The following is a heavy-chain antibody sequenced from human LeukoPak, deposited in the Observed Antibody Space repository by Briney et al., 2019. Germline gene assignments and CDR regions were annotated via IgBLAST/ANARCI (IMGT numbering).Heavy chain of an antibody. Sequence: PGGSLRLSCAASGFTFSSYWMSWVRQAPGKGLEWVANIQQDGSEKYYVDSVKGRFTISRDDAKNSLYLQMNSLRAEGTAMYYCARGRRSDSSGPPYFDYWGQGTLVTVSS. CDR2: IQQDGSEK. CDR3: ARGRRSDSSGPPYFDY. CDR1: GFTFSSYW. V-gene: IGHV3-7*01. J-gene: IGHJ4*02. D-gene: IGHD6-19*01.